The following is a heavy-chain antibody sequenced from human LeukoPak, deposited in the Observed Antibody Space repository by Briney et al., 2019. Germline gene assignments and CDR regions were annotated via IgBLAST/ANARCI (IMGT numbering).Heavy chain of an antibody. D-gene: IGHD3-22*01. CDR3: ARGAYYYDSSGYYYIPDAFDI. V-gene: IGHV4-34*01. Sequence: KSSETLSLTCAVYGGSFSGYYWSWIRQPPGKGLEWIGEINHSGSTNYNPSLKSRVTMSVDTSKNQFSLKLSSVTAADTAVYYCARGAYYYDSSGYYYIPDAFDIWGQGTMVTVSS. CDR1: GGSFSGYY. J-gene: IGHJ3*02. CDR2: INHSGST.